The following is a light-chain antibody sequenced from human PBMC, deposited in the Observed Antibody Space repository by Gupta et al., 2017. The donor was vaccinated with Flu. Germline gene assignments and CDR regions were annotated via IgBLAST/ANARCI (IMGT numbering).Light chain of an antibody. V-gene: IGLV1-47*01. Sequence: QSVLTQPPSASGTPGQRVTISCSGSSSNIGSNYVYWYQQLPGTAPKLLIYRNNQRPSGVPDRFSGSKSGTSASLAISGLRSEDEADYYCEAWDDSRSGSWVFGGGTKLTVL. CDR1: SSNIGSNY. J-gene: IGLJ3*02. CDR2: RNN. CDR3: EAWDDSRSGSWV.